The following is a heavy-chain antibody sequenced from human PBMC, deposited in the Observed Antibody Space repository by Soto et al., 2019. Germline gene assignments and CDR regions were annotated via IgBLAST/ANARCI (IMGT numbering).Heavy chain of an antibody. CDR2: IYYSGST. J-gene: IGHJ4*02. CDR3: ARRYGYYFDY. V-gene: IGHV4-59*08. CDR1: GGSISSYY. Sequence: SVTLSLTCTVSGGSISSYYWSWIRQPPGKGLEWIGYIYYSGSTNYNPSLKSRVTISVDTSKNQFSLKLSSVTAADTAVYYCARRYGYYFDYWGQGTLVTVSS. D-gene: IGHD4-17*01.